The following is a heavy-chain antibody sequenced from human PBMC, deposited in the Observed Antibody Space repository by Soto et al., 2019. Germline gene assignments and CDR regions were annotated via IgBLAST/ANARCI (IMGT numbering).Heavy chain of an antibody. CDR3: ARASGMKISGASRRGFDT. D-gene: IGHD1-26*01. CDR1: GYTFTSYD. Sequence: ASVKVSCKASGYTFTSYDINWVRQATGQGLEWMGWMNPNSGNTGYAQKFQGRVTMTRNTSISTAYMELSSLRSEDTAVYYCARASGMKISGASRRGFDTWGQGTLVTVSS. CDR2: MNPNSGNT. V-gene: IGHV1-8*01. J-gene: IGHJ5*02.